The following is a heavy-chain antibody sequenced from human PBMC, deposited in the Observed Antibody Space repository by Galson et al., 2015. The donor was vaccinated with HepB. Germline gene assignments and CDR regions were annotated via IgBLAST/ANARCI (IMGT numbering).Heavy chain of an antibody. CDR3: ARGGFGGNWFDP. CDR1: GGTFSSYT. V-gene: IGHV1-69*02. J-gene: IGHJ5*02. Sequence: SCKASGGTFSSYTISWVRQAPGQGLEWMGRIIPILGIANYAQEFQGRVTITADKSTSTAYMELSSLRSEDTAVYYCARGGFGGNWFDPWGQGTLVTVSS. CDR2: IIPILGIA. D-gene: IGHD3-10*01.